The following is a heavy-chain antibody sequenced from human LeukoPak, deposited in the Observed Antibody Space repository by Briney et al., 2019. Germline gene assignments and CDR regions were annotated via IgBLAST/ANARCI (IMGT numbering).Heavy chain of an antibody. V-gene: IGHV3-7*01. Sequence: GGSLRLSCAASGFTFSSYWMSLVRQAPGKGLEWVANIKQDGSEKYYVDSVKGRFTISRDNAKNSLYLQMNSLRAEDTAVYYCARARYSSGWRFDYWGQGTLVTVSS. J-gene: IGHJ4*02. CDR1: GFTFSSYW. CDR2: IKQDGSEK. CDR3: ARARYSSGWRFDY. D-gene: IGHD6-19*01.